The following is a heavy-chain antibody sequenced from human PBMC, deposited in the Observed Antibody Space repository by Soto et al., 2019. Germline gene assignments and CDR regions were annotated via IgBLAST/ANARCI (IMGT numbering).Heavy chain of an antibody. V-gene: IGHV4-4*02. J-gene: IGHJ4*02. CDR3: SRLVYDTRLNYMYFDF. CDR2: IFHDGTA. Sequence: PSETLSLTCAVSGVSLTSGNWWTWVRQSPQRGLEYIGEIFHDGTANYYPSFERRVAMSVDTSRNQFSLKLTSVTAADTAVYFFSRLVYDTRLNYMYFDFWGPGTRVTVSS. CDR1: GVSLTSGNW. D-gene: IGHD3-10*01.